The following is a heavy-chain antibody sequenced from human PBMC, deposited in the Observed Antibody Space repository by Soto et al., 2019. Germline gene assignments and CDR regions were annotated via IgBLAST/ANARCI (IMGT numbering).Heavy chain of an antibody. J-gene: IGHJ6*02. D-gene: IGHD4-17*01. CDR2: ISGSGTTT. V-gene: IGHV3-23*01. CDR1: GFIFSSYA. CDR3: AKILQLGDYAYYYYGMDV. Sequence: GGSLRLSCAASGFIFSSYALSWVRQAPGKGLEWVSAISGSGTTTYYADSVKGRFTISRDNSKNTLYLQMNSLRAEDTAVYYCAKILQLGDYAYYYYGMDVWGQGTTVTVSS.